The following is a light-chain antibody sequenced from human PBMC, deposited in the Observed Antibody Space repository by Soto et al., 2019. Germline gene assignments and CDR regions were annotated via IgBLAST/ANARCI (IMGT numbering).Light chain of an antibody. J-gene: IGLJ1*01. CDR3: GTWDTSLPACV. V-gene: IGLV1-51*01. Sequence: QSVLTQPPSVSAAPGQRVTISCSGSASNIGNNSVSWYQQLPGAAPKLLIYDDNSRPSGIPDRFSGSKSGTSATLGITGLQTGDEAVYYCGTWDTSLPACVFGPGTKVTVL. CDR1: ASNIGNNS. CDR2: DDN.